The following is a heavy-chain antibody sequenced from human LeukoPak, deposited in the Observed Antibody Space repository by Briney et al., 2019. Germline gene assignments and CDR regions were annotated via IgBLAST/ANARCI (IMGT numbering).Heavy chain of an antibody. V-gene: IGHV6-1*01. CDR3: ARDQAGLDY. J-gene: IGHJ4*02. Sequence: SQTLSLTCAISGDSFSSNSAAWNWSRQSPSRGLEWLGRTYYRSKWYNDYAESVKSRINIKPDTSKNQFSLQLNSVTPEDTAVYYCARDQAGLDYWGQGTLVTVSS. D-gene: IGHD6-13*01. CDR1: GDSFSSNSAA. CDR2: TYYRSKWYN.